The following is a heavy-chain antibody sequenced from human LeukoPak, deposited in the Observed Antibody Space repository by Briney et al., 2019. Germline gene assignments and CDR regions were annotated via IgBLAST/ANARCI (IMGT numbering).Heavy chain of an antibody. CDR2: ISAYNGNT. J-gene: IGHJ4*02. D-gene: IGHD3-22*01. Sequence: ASVKVSCKASGYTFTSYGISWVRPAPGQGLEWMGWISAYNGNTNYAQKLQGRVTMTTDTSTSTAYMELRSLRSDDTAVYYCARVSSQNTMIVVVITGTFDYWGQGTLVTVSS. CDR3: ARVSSQNTMIVVVITGTFDY. CDR1: GYTFTSYG. V-gene: IGHV1-18*01.